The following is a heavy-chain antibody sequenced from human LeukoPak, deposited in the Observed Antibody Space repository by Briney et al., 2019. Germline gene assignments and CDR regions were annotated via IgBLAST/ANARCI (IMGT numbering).Heavy chain of an antibody. CDR3: ARGSGYDPDYYYYYMDV. CDR1: SGSINSYF. D-gene: IGHD5-12*01. V-gene: IGHV4-4*07. CDR2: IYTSGST. Sequence: SETLSLTCTVSSGSINSYFWSWIRQPAGKGLEWIGRIYTSGSTNYNPSLKSRVTMSVDTSKNQFSLKLTSVTAADTAVYHCARGSGYDPDYYYYYMDVWGKGTTVTVSS. J-gene: IGHJ6*03.